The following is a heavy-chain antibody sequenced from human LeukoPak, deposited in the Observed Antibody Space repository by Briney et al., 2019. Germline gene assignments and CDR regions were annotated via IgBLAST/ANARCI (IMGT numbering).Heavy chain of an antibody. V-gene: IGHV3-30-3*01. J-gene: IGHJ6*02. D-gene: IGHD2/OR15-2a*01. Sequence: GGSLRLSCAASGFTFSGYAMNWVRQAPGKGLEWVAVISYDGSNEYYADSVKGRFTISRDNSKNTLYLQMNSLRVEDTAVYYCARAENRGPYYGMDVWGRGTTVTVSS. CDR3: ARAENRGPYYGMDV. CDR1: GFTFSGYA. CDR2: ISYDGSNE.